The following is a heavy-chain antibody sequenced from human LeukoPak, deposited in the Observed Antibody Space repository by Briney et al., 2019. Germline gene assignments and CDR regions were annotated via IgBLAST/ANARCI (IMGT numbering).Heavy chain of an antibody. V-gene: IGHV3-15*01. CDR3: TTAFSHDFNY. Sequence: PGGSLRLSCAASGFTFSSAWLTWVRQAPGKGLEWVGRIKSKTDGGTTDFAAPVKGRFTISRDDPKNTLFLQMNSLKTEDTAVYYCTTAFSHDFNYWGQGTLVTVSS. J-gene: IGHJ4*02. CDR2: IKSKTDGGTT. CDR1: GFTFSSAW.